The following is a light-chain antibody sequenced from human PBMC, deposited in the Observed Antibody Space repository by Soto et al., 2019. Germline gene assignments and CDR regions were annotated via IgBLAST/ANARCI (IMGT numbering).Light chain of an antibody. CDR1: QTISNW. CDR2: EAS. J-gene: IGKJ1*01. V-gene: IGKV1-5*03. Sequence: DIQMTQSPSTLSASVGDRVAITCRASQTISNWLAWYQQRPGKAPKLLIYEASTLETGIPPRFSGSASGTEFTLTISSLQPDDYATYYCQQYNGTFGQGTKVEI. CDR3: QQYNGT.